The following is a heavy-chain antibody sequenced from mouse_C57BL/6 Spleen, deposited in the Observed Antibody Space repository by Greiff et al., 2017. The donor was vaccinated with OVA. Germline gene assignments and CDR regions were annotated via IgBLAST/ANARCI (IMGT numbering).Heavy chain of an antibody. J-gene: IGHJ4*01. CDR3: ARRYSEGYYARDD. V-gene: IGHV1-69*01. Sequence: QVQLQQPGAELVMPGASVKLSCKASGYTFTSYWMHWVTQRPGQGLEWIGEIAPSDSYTTYNQKFQGKSTLTVDKSSSTAYLQLSSLTSEDSAVDYCARRYSEGYYARDDWGQGTTVTVSS. D-gene: IGHD1-1*01. CDR1: GYTFTSYW. CDR2: IAPSDSYT.